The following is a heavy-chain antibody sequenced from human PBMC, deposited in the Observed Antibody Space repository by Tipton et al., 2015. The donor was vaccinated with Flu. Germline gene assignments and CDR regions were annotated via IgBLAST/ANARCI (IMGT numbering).Heavy chain of an antibody. Sequence: SLRLSCAASGFTFSSYGMHWVRQAPGKGLEWVAVISYDGSNKYYADSVKGRFTISRDNSKNTLYLQMNSLRAEDTAVYYCAKDGGRAVAGPLYYYYGMDVWGQGTTVTVSS. CDR3: AKDGGRAVAGPLYYYYGMDV. V-gene: IGHV3-30*18. CDR1: GFTFSSYG. D-gene: IGHD6-19*01. J-gene: IGHJ6*02. CDR2: ISYDGSNK.